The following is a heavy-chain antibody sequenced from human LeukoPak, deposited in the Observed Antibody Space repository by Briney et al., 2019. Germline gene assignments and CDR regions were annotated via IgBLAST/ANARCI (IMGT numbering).Heavy chain of an antibody. V-gene: IGHV3-21*01. Sequence: PGGSLRLSCAASGFTFSTYSMNWVRQAPGKGLEWVSSITSSSYIYYADSVKGRFTISRDNAKNSLYLQMNSLRAEDTAVYYCARGGYSYGYAFDIWGQGTMATVSS. D-gene: IGHD5-18*01. CDR2: ITSSSYI. CDR1: GFTFSTYS. CDR3: ARGGYSYGYAFDI. J-gene: IGHJ3*02.